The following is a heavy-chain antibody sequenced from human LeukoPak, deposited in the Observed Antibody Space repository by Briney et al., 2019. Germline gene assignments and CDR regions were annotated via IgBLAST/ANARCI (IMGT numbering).Heavy chain of an antibody. CDR2: IIPIFGTA. D-gene: IGHD6-13*01. J-gene: IGHJ4*02. CDR1: GGTSSSYA. Sequence: SVKVSCKASGGTSSSYAISWVRQAPGQGLEWMGRIIPIFGTANYAQKFQGRVTITTDEPTSTAYMELSSLRSEDTAVYYCARGRAAGRSAGLDDYWGQGTLVTVSS. V-gene: IGHV1-69*05. CDR3: ARGRAAGRSAGLDDY.